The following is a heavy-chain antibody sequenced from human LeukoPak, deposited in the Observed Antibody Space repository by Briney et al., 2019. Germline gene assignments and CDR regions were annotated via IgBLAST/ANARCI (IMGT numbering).Heavy chain of an antibody. CDR3: ARDGPKYCSNGVCYAPVDP. Sequence: GASLRLSCVASGLSFSNYEMNWVRQAPGKGLEWVSYIGPSGRSIFYADSVKGRFTISRDNAKNSLYVQMSSLRAEDTAVYYCARDGPKYCSNGVCYAPVDPWGQGTLVTVSS. CDR2: IGPSGRSI. V-gene: IGHV3-48*03. J-gene: IGHJ5*02. D-gene: IGHD2-8*01. CDR1: GLSFSNYE.